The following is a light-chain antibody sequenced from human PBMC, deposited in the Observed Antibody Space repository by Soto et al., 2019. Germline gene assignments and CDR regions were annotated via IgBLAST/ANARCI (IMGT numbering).Light chain of an antibody. CDR2: GTS. CDR1: ERIYSAY. V-gene: IGKV3-20*01. CDR3: QQYSSSRT. J-gene: IGKJ1*01. Sequence: EVVLTQSPGTLSLSRGERATLSCRASERIYSAYLGWYQQKPGQAPRLLIYGTSSRATGIPDRFSGSGSGTDFTLTITRLEPEDFAVYYCQQYSSSRTFGQGTKVDI.